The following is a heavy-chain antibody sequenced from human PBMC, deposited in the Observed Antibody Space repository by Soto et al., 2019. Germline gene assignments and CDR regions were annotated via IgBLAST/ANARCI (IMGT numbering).Heavy chain of an antibody. CDR3: AGDRGSDYPFQL. V-gene: IGHV4-4*07. CDR2: IYTSGRT. J-gene: IGHJ3*01. D-gene: IGHD3-16*01. Sequence: QVQLHESGPGQVKPSETLSLTCSVSGGSINTYYWSWIRQPAGKGLEWVGRIYTSGRTNYNPSLKSRVTMSLDTSKSQVSLKLTSVTAADTAVYYCAGDRGSDYPFQLWGQGTMVSVSS. CDR1: GGSINTYY.